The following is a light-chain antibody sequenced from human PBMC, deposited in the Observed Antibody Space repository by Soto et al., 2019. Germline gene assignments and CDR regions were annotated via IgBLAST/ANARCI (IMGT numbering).Light chain of an antibody. V-gene: IGKV3-15*01. CDR2: GAS. CDR3: QQYNNWPSWT. CDR1: QSVSSN. J-gene: IGKJ1*01. Sequence: EIVMTQSPATLSVSPGERATLSCRASQSVSSNLAWYQQKPGQAPRLLIYGASTRANGIPARFSGSGSGTEFTLTISSLQSEDFAVYYCQQYNNWPSWTFGQGTKVDIK.